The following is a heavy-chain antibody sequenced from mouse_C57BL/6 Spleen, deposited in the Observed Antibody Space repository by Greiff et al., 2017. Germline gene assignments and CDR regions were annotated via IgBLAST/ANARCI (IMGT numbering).Heavy chain of an antibody. CDR1: GFTFSNYW. Sequence: EVKVEESGGGLVQPGGSMKLSCVASGFTFSNYWMNWVRQSPEKGLEWVAQIRLKSDNYATHYAESVKGRFTISRDDSKSRVYLQMNNLRAEDTGIYYCTGGGYLYYFDYWGQGTTLTVSS. V-gene: IGHV6-3*01. CDR3: TGGGYLYYFDY. CDR2: IRLKSDNYAT. J-gene: IGHJ2*01. D-gene: IGHD2-2*01.